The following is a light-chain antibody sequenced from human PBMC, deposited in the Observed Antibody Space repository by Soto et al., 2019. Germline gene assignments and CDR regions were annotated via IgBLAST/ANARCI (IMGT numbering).Light chain of an antibody. J-gene: IGKJ1*01. Sequence: EILLTQSPGTLSLSPGERATLSCRASQSVSNNYLAWYQQKPGQAPRLLIYGASSRATGIPDRFSGSGSGTDFTLTISRLEPEDFAVYYCQQYDISPWTFGQGTKVDI. V-gene: IGKV3-20*01. CDR2: GAS. CDR1: QSVSNNY. CDR3: QQYDISPWT.